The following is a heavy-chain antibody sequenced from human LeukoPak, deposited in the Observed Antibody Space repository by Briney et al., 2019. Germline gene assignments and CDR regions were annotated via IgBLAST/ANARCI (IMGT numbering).Heavy chain of an antibody. CDR1: GGSISSSSLY. CDR3: ARGRGEGRGIAMIRGVRAPSYNWFDP. CDR2: IYYSGST. D-gene: IGHD3-10*01. Sequence: PSETLSLTCTVSGGSISSSSLYWGWIRQPPGKGLEWIGSIYYSGSTYYNPSLKSRVTISVDTSKNQFSLKLSSVTAADMAVYYCARGRGEGRGIAMIRGVRAPSYNWFDPWGHGILVTVSS. J-gene: IGHJ5*02. V-gene: IGHV4-39*07.